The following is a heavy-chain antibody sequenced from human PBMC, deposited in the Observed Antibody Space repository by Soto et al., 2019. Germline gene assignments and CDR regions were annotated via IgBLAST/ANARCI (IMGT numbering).Heavy chain of an antibody. CDR3: AKIEMGWFAH. CDR1: GFSFFSYA. D-gene: IGHD2-8*01. CDR2: ISGSGGHT. J-gene: IGHJ5*02. V-gene: IGHV3-23*01. Sequence: GGSLRLSCTGSGFSFFSYAMSWVRQAPGKGLEWVSTISGSGGHTYYADSVKGRFVVSRDNDKNTVYLHMSSLTGEDTAVYFCAKIEMGWFAHWGQGTQVTVS.